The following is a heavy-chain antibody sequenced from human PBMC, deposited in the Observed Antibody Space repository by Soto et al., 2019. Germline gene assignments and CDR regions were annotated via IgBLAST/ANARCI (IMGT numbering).Heavy chain of an antibody. CDR2: IYHSGST. Sequence: QVQLQESGPGLVKPSGTLSLTCAVSGGSISSSNWWSWVRQPPGKGLEWIGEIYHSGSTNHNPSLNSRATISVDKSKNQFSLKLSSVTAADTAVYYCAKDGDGWPRHGYFDYWGQGTLVTVSS. D-gene: IGHD6-19*01. CDR1: GGSISSSNW. CDR3: AKDGDGWPRHGYFDY. V-gene: IGHV4-4*02. J-gene: IGHJ4*02.